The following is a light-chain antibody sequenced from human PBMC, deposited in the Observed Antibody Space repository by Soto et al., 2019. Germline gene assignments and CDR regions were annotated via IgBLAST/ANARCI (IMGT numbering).Light chain of an antibody. Sequence: EIVMTQSPATLSVSLGERATLSCRASRSISYNLAWYQHKPGQPPRLLMFGASTRATGLPARFSGSGSGTEFTLTISSLQSEDFAVYYCQQYSDWPLTFGGGTNVEI. CDR1: RSISYN. CDR3: QQYSDWPLT. J-gene: IGKJ4*01. CDR2: GAS. V-gene: IGKV3-15*01.